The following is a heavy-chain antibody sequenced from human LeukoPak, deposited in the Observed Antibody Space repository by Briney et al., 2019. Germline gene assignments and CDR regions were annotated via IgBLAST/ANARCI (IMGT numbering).Heavy chain of an antibody. Sequence: GASVKVSCKASGGTFSSYAISWVRQAPGQGLEWMGRAIPILGIATSAQKFQGRITITADKSTSTAYMELSNLSSDDTAMYYCAREPDVDMSTFRGEAFDIWGQGTMVTVSS. J-gene: IGHJ3*02. CDR2: AIPILGIA. CDR3: AREPDVDMSTFRGEAFDI. D-gene: IGHD5-24*01. CDR1: GGTFSSYA. V-gene: IGHV1-69*04.